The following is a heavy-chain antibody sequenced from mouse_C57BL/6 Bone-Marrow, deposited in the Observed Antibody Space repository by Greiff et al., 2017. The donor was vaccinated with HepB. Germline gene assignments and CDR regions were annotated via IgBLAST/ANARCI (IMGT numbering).Heavy chain of an antibody. Sequence: QVHVKQSGAELVKPGASVKMSCKASGYTFTSYWITWVKQRPGQGLEWIGDIYPGSGSTNYNEKFKSKATLTVDTSSSTAYMQLSSLTSEDSAVYYCADWYFDVWGTGTTVTVSS. CDR2: IYPGSGST. CDR1: GYTFTSYW. CDR3: ADWYFDV. V-gene: IGHV1-55*01. J-gene: IGHJ1*03.